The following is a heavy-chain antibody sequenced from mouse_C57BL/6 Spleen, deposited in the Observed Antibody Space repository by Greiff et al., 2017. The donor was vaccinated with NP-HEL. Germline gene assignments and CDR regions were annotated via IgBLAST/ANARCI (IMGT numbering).Heavy chain of an antibody. CDR3: TREGYSKSLYWYFDV. Sequence: EVMLVESGEGLVKPGGSLKLSCAASGFTFSSYAMSWVRQTPEKRLEWVAYISSGGDYIYYADTVKGRFTISRDNARNTLYLQMSSLKSEDTAMYYCTREGYSKSLYWYFDVWGTGTTVTVSS. CDR2: ISSGGDYI. CDR1: GFTFSSYA. J-gene: IGHJ1*03. D-gene: IGHD2-5*01. V-gene: IGHV5-9-1*02.